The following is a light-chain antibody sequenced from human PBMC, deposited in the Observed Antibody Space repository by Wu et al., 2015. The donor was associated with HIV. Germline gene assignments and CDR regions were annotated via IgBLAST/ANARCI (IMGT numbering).Light chain of an antibody. Sequence: EIVLTQSPGTLSLSPGERATLSCRASQRINTKYLAWYQQKFGQAPRLLIYGSSIRATGIPDRFSGSGSGTDFSLTISRLEPEDFAVYYCQRYGSSSYTFGQGTQVGDQT. J-gene: IGKJ2*01. CDR2: GSS. CDR3: QRYGSSSYT. CDR1: QRINTKY. V-gene: IGKV3-20*01.